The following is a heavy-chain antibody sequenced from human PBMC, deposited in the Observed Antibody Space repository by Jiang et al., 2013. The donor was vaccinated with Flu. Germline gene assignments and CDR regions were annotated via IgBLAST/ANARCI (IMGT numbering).Heavy chain of an antibody. D-gene: IGHD3-3*01. CDR2: ISAYNGNT. V-gene: IGHV1-18*01. J-gene: IGHJ4*02. CDR1: GYAFTTYG. Sequence: GAEVKKPGASVKVSCKASGYAFTTYGITWVRQAPGQGLEWMGWISAYNGNTNYAQKLQGRVTMTTDTSTSTAYMELRSLRSDDTAVYYCARGPPGEWLHNFDYWGQGTLVTVSS. CDR3: ARGPPGEWLHNFDY.